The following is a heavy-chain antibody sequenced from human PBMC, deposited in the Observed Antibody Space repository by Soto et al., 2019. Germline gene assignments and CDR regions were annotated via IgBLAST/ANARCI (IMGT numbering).Heavy chain of an antibody. CDR2: INHSIST. V-gene: IGHV4-34*01. Sequence: QVQLQQWGAGLWKPSETLSLTCAVYGGSFSGYYWSWIRQPPGKGLEWIGEINHSISTNYNPSLKSRVTISVDTSKNQFSLKLSSVTAADTAVYYCARGKSAVAGPRYYYYGIDVWGQGTTVTVSS. D-gene: IGHD6-19*01. CDR1: GGSFSGYY. CDR3: ARGKSAVAGPRYYYYGIDV. J-gene: IGHJ6*02.